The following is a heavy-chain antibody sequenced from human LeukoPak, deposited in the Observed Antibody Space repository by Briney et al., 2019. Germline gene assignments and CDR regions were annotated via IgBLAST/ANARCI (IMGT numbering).Heavy chain of an antibody. Sequence: ASVTVSCKASGGTFSSYAISWVRQAPGQGLEWTGGIIPIFGTANYAQKFQGRVTITTDESTSTAYMGLSSLRSEDTAVYYCAERRTTVTTGDNWFDPWGQGTLVTVSS. CDR2: IIPIFGTA. CDR1: GGTFSSYA. J-gene: IGHJ5*02. CDR3: AERRTTVTTGDNWFDP. D-gene: IGHD4-11*01. V-gene: IGHV1-69*05.